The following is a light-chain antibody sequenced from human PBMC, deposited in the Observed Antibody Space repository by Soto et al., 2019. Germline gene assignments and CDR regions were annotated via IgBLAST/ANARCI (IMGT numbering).Light chain of an antibody. J-gene: IGLJ1*01. CDR1: SSNIGAGYD. V-gene: IGLV1-40*01. Sequence: QSVLTQPPSVPGAPGQTVAISCTGSSSNIGAGYDVHWYQQVPGTAPKLVLYSNTPRPSGVPDRFSGSRSGSSASLAITGLQAEDEGDYYCQSYDSILTGSVFGTGTKLTVL. CDR2: SNT. CDR3: QSYDSILTGSV.